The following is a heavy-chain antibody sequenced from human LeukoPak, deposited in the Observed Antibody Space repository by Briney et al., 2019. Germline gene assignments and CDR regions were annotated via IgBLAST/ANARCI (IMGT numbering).Heavy chain of an antibody. Sequence: PGKSLRLSCVASGFTVSFNYMGWVRQAPGKGLEWVSVIYSGGSTDYADSVKGRFTISRDNSKNILYLQMNSLRAKDTAMYYCTRGLAAATFYWGQGTLVTVSS. CDR2: IYSGGST. V-gene: IGHV3-53*01. CDR3: TRGLAAATFY. J-gene: IGHJ4*02. D-gene: IGHD6-13*01. CDR1: GFTVSFNY.